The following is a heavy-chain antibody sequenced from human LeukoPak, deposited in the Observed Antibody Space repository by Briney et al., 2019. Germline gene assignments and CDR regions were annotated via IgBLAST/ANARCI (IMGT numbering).Heavy chain of an antibody. J-gene: IGHJ4*02. V-gene: IGHV4-30-2*01. Sequence: SQTLSLTCAVSGGSISSGGYSWSWIRQPPGKGLEWIGYIYHSGSTYYHPSLKSRVTISVDRSKNQFSLKLSSVTAADTAVYYCTRGGYFDWLPRGNYFDYWGQGTLVTVSS. CDR2: IYHSGST. CDR3: TRGGYFDWLPRGNYFDY. CDR1: GGSISSGGYS. D-gene: IGHD3-9*01.